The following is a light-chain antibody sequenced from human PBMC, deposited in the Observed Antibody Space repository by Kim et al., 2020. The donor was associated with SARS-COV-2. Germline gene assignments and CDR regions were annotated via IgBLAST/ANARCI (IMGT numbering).Light chain of an antibody. V-gene: IGKV3-20*01. CDR1: QSVSSSY. Sequence: PGEIATLSCRASQSVSSSYLAWYQQKPGQAPRLLIYGASSRATGIPDRFSGSGSGTDFTLTISRLEPEDFAVYYCQQYGSSPLTFGGGTKLEI. CDR3: QQYGSSPLT. J-gene: IGKJ4*01. CDR2: GAS.